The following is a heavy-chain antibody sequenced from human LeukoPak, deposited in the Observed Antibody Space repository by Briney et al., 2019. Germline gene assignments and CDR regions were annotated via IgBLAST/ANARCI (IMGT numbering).Heavy chain of an antibody. D-gene: IGHD6-13*01. CDR3: ARSYSSSSVLSYYYFYMDV. CDR2: IYTSGST. V-gene: IGHV4-4*07. CDR1: GGSISSYY. Sequence: PSVTLSLTCTVSGGSISSYYWSWIRQRAGKGLEWIGRIYTSGSTNYNPSLKSRVTISVDTSKNQFSLKVSSVTAADTAVYYCARSYSSSSVLSYYYFYMDVWGKGTTVTVSS. J-gene: IGHJ6*03.